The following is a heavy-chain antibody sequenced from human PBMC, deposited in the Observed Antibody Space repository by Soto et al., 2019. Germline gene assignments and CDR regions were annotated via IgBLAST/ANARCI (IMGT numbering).Heavy chain of an antibody. CDR2: ISVYNGNT. CDR1: GYTFTSYG. D-gene: IGHD3-9*01. J-gene: IGHJ6*02. Sequence: ASVKVSCKASGYTFTSYGISWVRQAPGQGLEWMGWISVYNGNTNYAQRLQGRVTMTTDTSTNTAYMELRSLRSDDTAVYYCATSGAFDWLIRDYYYYGMDVWAQGTTVPVSS. CDR3: ATSGAFDWLIRDYYYYGMDV. V-gene: IGHV1-18*01.